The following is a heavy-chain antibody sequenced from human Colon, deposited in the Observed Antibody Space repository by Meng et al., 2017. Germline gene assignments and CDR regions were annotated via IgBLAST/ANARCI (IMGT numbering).Heavy chain of an antibody. D-gene: IGHD3-22*01. CDR1: GGSLSRRDW. Sequence: QVQLHELGPGLGNPLRHRYFPCAFSGGSLSRRDWWSWVRQPPGKGLGWIGETSHSGSTNVSPYLKSRVTISLDKSKNQLSLRLNSVTAADTAVYYCASSDYYRSDYWGQGPLVTVSS. V-gene: IGHV4-4*02. J-gene: IGHJ4*02. CDR2: TSHSGST. CDR3: ASSDYYRSDY.